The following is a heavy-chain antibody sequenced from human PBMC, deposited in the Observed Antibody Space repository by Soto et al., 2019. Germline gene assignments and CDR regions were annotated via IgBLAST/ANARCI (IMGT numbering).Heavy chain of an antibody. CDR3: AIGGSSSGWGIGFDY. Sequence: SETLSLTCTVSGGSISSYYWIWIRQPPGKGLEWIGYIYYSGSTNYNPSLKSRVTISVDTSKNQFSLKLSSVTAADTAVYYCAIGGSSSGWGIGFDYWGQGTLVTVSS. D-gene: IGHD6-6*01. V-gene: IGHV4-59*08. CDR2: IYYSGST. J-gene: IGHJ4*01. CDR1: GGSISSYY.